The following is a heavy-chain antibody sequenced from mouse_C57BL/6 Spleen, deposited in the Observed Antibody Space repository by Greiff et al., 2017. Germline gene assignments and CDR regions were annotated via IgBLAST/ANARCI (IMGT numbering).Heavy chain of an antibody. V-gene: IGHV1-61*01. CDR3: ARRGQLSFAY. CDR1: GYTFISYW. J-gene: IGHJ3*01. CDR2: MYPSDSES. Sequence: QVQLQQPGAEMVRPGSSVKLPCKASGYTFISYWMDWVKQRPGPGLEWIGNMYPSDSESHYNQKFKDKATLTVDKSSSTAYMQLSSLTSEDSAVYYCARRGQLSFAYWGQGTLVTVSA. D-gene: IGHD3-3*01.